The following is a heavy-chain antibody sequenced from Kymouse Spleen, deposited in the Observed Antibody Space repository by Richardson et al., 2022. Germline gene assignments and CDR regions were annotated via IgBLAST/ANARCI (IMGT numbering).Heavy chain of an antibody. CDR3: ARVWLVRSYYYYGMDV. CDR2: ISSSSSYI. Sequence: EVQLVESGGGLVKPGGSLRLSCAASGFTFSSYSMNWVRQAPGKGLEWVSSISSSSSYIYYADSVKGRFTISRDNAKNSLYLQMNSLRAEDTAVYYCARVWLVRSYYYYGMDVWGQGTTVTVSS. J-gene: IGHJ6*02. CDR1: GFTFSSYS. V-gene: IGHV3-21*03. D-gene: IGHD6-19*01.